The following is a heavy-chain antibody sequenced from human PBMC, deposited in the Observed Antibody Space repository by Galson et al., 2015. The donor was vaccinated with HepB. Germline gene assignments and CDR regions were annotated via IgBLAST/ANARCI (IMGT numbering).Heavy chain of an antibody. J-gene: IGHJ5*02. V-gene: IGHV1-18*01. CDR2: SSTSNGNT. CDR3: ARSADYYDFWKTKLTGHWLDP. CDR1: GYTFTNSG. D-gene: IGHD3-3*01. Sequence: SVKVSCKASGYTFTNSGISWVRQAPGQGLEWMGWSSTSNGNTNYAQNFQDRVTMTTDTSTTTAYMELRTLRPDDTAVYYCARSADYYDFWKTKLTGHWLDPWGQGTLVTVSS.